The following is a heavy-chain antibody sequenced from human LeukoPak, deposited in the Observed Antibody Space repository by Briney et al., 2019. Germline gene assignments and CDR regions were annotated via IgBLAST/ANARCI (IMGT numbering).Heavy chain of an antibody. J-gene: IGHJ5*02. CDR3: ARDPRWLTPDCTSTSCYENYFDP. V-gene: IGHV4-38-2*02. CDR2: IYRSGSA. D-gene: IGHD2-2*01. CDR1: GYSISSGYQ. Sequence: PSETLSHTCAVSGYSISSGYQWAWIRQSPGKGLEWIGSIYRSGSAHYNPSLKSRVTISVETSKNQFSLKMYSVTAADTAVDYCARDPRWLTPDCTSTSCYENYFDPWGQGTLVTVSS.